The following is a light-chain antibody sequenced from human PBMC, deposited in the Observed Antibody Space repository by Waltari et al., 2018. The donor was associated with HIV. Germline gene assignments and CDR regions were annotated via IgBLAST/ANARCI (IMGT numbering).Light chain of an antibody. V-gene: IGLV1-47*01. Sequence: QSVLTQPPSASGTPGQRVTISCSGSSSNIGSNNVYWYQELPGTAPKLLTDRNKQRPAGVPDLFFWSKSGSSAARAMSGLRSKDEADCYCEAWDDSLSGNVFGGGTKLTVL. CDR1: SSNIGSNN. J-gene: IGLJ3*02. CDR3: EAWDDSLSGNV. CDR2: RNK.